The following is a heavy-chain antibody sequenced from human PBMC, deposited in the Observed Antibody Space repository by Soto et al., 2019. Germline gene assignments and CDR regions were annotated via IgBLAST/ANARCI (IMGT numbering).Heavy chain of an antibody. CDR3: SGQSRGGMDV. CDR1: GDSVSSNSAA. V-gene: IGHV6-1*01. J-gene: IGHJ6*02. CDR2: TYYRSKWNN. Sequence: SQTLSLTCAISGDSVSSNSAAWSWVRQSPSRGLEWLGRTYYRSKWNNDYAVSVKGRITINPDTSKNQFSLQLNSVTPEDTALYFCSGQSRGGMDVWGQGTSVTGSS.